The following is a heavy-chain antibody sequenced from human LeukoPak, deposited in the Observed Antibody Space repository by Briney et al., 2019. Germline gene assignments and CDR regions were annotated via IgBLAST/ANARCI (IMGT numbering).Heavy chain of an antibody. J-gene: IGHJ4*02. CDR1: GGSISSSSYY. D-gene: IGHD3-10*01. V-gene: IGHV4-39*07. CDR2: IYYSGST. Sequence: SETLSLTCTVSGGSISSSSYYWGWIRQPPGKGLEWIGSIYYSGSTYYNPSLKSRVTISVDTSKNQFSLKLSSVTAADTAVYYCARNTYYYGSGSYYPIDYWGQGTLVTVSS. CDR3: ARNTYYYGSGSYYPIDY.